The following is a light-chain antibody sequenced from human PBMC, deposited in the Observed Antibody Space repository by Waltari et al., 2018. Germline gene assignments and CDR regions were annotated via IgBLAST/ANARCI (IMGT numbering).Light chain of an antibody. CDR1: QGINTE. CDR2: AAS. CDR3: QQDYTTPFT. Sequence: DIQMTQSPSSLSASVGDRVTVTCRASQGINTELIWYQQKPGKAPALLIYAASTLQTGVSSRFSGSGSGTYFTLTISSLQPEDVATYYCQQDYTTPFTFGPGTKLDIK. V-gene: IGKV1-27*01. J-gene: IGKJ3*01.